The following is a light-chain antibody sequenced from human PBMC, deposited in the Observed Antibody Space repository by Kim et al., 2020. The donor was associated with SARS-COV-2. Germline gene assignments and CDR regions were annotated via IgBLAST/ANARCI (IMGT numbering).Light chain of an antibody. CDR3: SSRDTTGDHVV. CDR2: GKD. Sequence: LGHTVRLTCQGDSLRSYYATWYQQRPGQAPTIVLYGKDTRPSGIPDRFVGSASGNTASLTITGAQAEDEGDYYCSSRDTTGDHVVFGGGTQLTVL. V-gene: IGLV3-19*01. J-gene: IGLJ3*02. CDR1: SLRSYY.